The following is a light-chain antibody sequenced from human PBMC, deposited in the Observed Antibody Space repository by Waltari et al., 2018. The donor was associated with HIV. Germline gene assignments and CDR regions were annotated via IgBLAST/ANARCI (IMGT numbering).Light chain of an antibody. V-gene: IGKV2-28*01. J-gene: IGKJ4*01. CDR3: MQALQNPLT. CDR1: QSLLYSNGYNY. CDR2: LGS. Sequence: DIVMTQSPLSLPVTPGEPASISCRSSQSLLYSNGYNYLGWYLQKPGQSPQLLIYLGSNRASGVPDRFSGSGSGTDFTLKISRVEAEDVGVYYCMQALQNPLTFGGGTKVEIK.